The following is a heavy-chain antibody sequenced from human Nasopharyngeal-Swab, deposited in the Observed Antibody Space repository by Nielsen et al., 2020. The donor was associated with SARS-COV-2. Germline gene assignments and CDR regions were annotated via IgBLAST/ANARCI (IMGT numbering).Heavy chain of an antibody. CDR1: GFTFRSYA. J-gene: IGHJ6*02. CDR2: ISGSDHTT. CDR3: AKDRDSGDDSDDYYHYYGMDV. V-gene: IGHV3-23*01. D-gene: IGHD5-12*01. Sequence: GGSLKISCAASGFTFRSYAISWVRQAPGKGPEWVSVISGSDHTTYYADSVKGRFTISRDNSKNTVNLQMNSLRVEDTAIYYCAKDRDSGDDSDDYYHYYGMDVWGQGTTVTVFS.